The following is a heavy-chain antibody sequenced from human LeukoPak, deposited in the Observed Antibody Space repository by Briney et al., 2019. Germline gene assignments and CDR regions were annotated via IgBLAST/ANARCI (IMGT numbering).Heavy chain of an antibody. J-gene: IGHJ4*02. Sequence: GGSLRLSCAASGFTFSSYNMNWVRQAPGRGLEWVSYISSSGITIYYADSVKGRLTISRDNSKNSLFLQMNSLTVEDTAVYYCARGARSGGWTSGLDHWGQGILVTVTS. CDR3: ARGARSGGWTSGLDH. D-gene: IGHD6-19*01. CDR1: GFTFSSYN. CDR2: ISSSGITI. V-gene: IGHV3-48*04.